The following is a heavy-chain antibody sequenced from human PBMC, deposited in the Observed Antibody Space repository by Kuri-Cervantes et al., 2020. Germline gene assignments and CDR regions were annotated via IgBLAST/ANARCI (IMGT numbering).Heavy chain of an antibody. Sequence: GRSLRLPCAASGFTFSSYGMHWVRQAPGKGLEWVAVISYDGSNKYYADSVKGRFTISRDNSKNTLYLQMNSLRAEDTALYYCARDGRDYGGNDYWGQGTLVTVSS. D-gene: IGHD4-23*01. CDR3: ARDGRDYGGNDY. J-gene: IGHJ4*02. CDR1: GFTFSSYG. V-gene: IGHV3-30*03. CDR2: ISYDGSNK.